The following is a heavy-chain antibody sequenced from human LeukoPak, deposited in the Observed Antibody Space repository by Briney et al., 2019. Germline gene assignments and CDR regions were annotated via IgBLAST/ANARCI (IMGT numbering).Heavy chain of an antibody. D-gene: IGHD6-19*01. CDR1: GFTFDDYG. CDR2: INWNGSGA. CDR3: ARYRLSIAVAGYFDY. Sequence: GGSLRLSCAASGFTFDDYGMSWVRQVPGKGLEWVSGINWNGSGAGYADSVKGRFTISRDNSKNTLFLQMNSLRAEDTAVYYCARYRLSIAVAGYFDYWGQGTLVTVSS. V-gene: IGHV3-20*04. J-gene: IGHJ4*02.